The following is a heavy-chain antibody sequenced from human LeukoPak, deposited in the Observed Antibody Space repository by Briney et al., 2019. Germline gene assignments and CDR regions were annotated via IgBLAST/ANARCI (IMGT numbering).Heavy chain of an antibody. CDR3: VRGGYSINSFDY. D-gene: IGHD4-11*01. V-gene: IGHV3-74*01. J-gene: IGHJ4*02. CDR2: INTAETTR. CDR1: GFTFSNYW. Sequence: GGSLRLSCAATGFTFSNYWMHWVRQAPGKGLVWVSRINTAETTRNIADFVEGRFTISRDNAKNTLYLQMNSLRAEDTAVYYCVRGGYSINSFDYWGQGTLATVSS.